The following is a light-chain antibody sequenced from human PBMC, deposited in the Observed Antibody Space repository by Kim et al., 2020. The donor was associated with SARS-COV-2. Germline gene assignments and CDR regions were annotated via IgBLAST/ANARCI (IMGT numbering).Light chain of an antibody. CDR2: GNS. CDR3: QSYRV. CDR1: SSNIGAGYV. Sequence: VSGAQGQRVTLACTGSSSNIGAGYVVHWYQQLPGTAPKLLIYGNSNRPSGVPDRFSGSKSGTSASLAITGLQAEDEADYYCQSYRVFGGGTQLTVL. J-gene: IGLJ3*02. V-gene: IGLV1-40*01.